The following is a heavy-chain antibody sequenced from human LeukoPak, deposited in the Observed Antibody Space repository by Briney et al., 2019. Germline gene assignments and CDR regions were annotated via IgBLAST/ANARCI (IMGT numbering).Heavy chain of an antibody. CDR2: IDKNGNEI. CDR3: VTDGDKWNDFEY. Sequence: GGSLRLSCAASGLSISNFWMHWVRQAPGKGLEWVAIIDKNGNEIKYVDSVKGRFTLSRDNAKNSVYLQMNSLRAEDTALYYCVTDGDKWNDFEYWGQGTLVTVSS. CDR1: GLSISNFW. V-gene: IGHV3-7*01. D-gene: IGHD1-1*01. J-gene: IGHJ4*02.